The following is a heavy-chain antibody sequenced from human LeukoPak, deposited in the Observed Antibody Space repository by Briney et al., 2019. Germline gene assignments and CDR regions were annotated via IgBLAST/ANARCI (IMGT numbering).Heavy chain of an antibody. V-gene: IGHV7-4-1*02. J-gene: IGHJ4*02. CDR1: GYTFNNYA. Sequence: ASVKVSCKASGYTFNNYAMNWVRQAPGQGLEWMGWINTNTGNPTYAQGFTGRFVFSLDTSVSTAYLQISSLKAEDTAIYYCARGGGYGRKYYFDNWGQGTLVTVSS. D-gene: IGHD5-18*01. CDR3: ARGGGYGRKYYFDN. CDR2: INTNTGNP.